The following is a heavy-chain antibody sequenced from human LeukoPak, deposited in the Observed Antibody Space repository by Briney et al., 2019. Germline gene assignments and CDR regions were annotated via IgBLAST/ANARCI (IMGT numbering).Heavy chain of an antibody. Sequence: ASVKVSCKASGGTFSSYAISWVRQAPGQGLEWMGWISAYNGNTNYAQKLQGRVTMTTDTSTSTAYMELRSLRSDDTAVYYCARVLKHYCSGGSCYFDYWGQGTLVTVSS. CDR2: ISAYNGNT. V-gene: IGHV1-18*01. J-gene: IGHJ4*02. CDR3: ARVLKHYCSGGSCYFDY. CDR1: GGTFSSYA. D-gene: IGHD2-15*01.